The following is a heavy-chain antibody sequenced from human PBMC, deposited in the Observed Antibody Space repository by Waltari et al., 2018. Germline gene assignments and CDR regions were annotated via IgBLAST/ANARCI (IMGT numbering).Heavy chain of an antibody. CDR1: GGTFSSYA. J-gene: IGHJ4*02. CDR3: ARDGRYCSGGSCTPPHYFDY. CDR2: IIPILGIA. D-gene: IGHD2-15*01. V-gene: IGHV1-69*04. Sequence: QVQLVQSGAEVKKPGSSVKVSCKASGGTFSSYAISWVRQAPGQGLEWMGGIIPILGIANYAQKFQGRVTITADESTSTAYMELSSLRSEDTAVYYCARDGRYCSGGSCTPPHYFDYWGQGTLVTVSS.